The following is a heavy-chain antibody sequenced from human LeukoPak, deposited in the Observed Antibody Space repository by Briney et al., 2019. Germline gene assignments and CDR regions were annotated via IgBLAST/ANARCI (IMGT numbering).Heavy chain of an antibody. J-gene: IGHJ4*02. D-gene: IGHD2-2*01. CDR3: ARGSQSSYCSSTSCYIY. Sequence: GESLQISCKGSGYSFTSYWIGWVRPMPGKGLEWMGIIYPGDSDTRYSPSFQGQVTISADKSISTAYLQWSSLKASDTAMYYCARGSQSSYCSSTSCYIYWGQGTLVTVSS. CDR1: GYSFTSYW. CDR2: IYPGDSDT. V-gene: IGHV5-51*01.